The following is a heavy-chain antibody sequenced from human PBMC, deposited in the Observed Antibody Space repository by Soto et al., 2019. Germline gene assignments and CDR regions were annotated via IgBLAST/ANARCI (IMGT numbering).Heavy chain of an antibody. J-gene: IGHJ5*02. CDR2: FDPENGET. CDR3: ATVYRAYVWGNLGS. V-gene: IGHV1-24*01. D-gene: IGHD3-16*01. Sequence: ASVKVYCKGSGYTLTELSMHWVRQAPGKGLEWMGGFDPENGETIYAQKFQGRVTMTEDTSTDTAYMELSSLRSEDTAVYYCATVYRAYVWGNLGSWGQGTLVTVSS. CDR1: GYTLTELS.